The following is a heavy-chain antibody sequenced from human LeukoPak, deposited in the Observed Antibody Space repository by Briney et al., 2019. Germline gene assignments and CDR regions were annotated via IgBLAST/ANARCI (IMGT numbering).Heavy chain of an antibody. D-gene: IGHD6-13*01. V-gene: IGHV3-7*01. Sequence: GGSLRLSCAASGFTFSSYWMSWLRQAPGKGLEWVANIKPDGSEKYYVDSVKGRFTISRDNAKNSLYLQTTRLRTEDTALYYCPRADSSSWDQWGQGTPVTVSS. J-gene: IGHJ4*02. CDR3: PRADSSSWDQ. CDR2: IKPDGSEK. CDR1: GFTFSSYW.